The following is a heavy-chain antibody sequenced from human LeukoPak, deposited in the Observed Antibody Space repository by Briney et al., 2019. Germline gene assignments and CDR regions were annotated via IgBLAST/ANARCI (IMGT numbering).Heavy chain of an antibody. V-gene: IGHV3-43*02. J-gene: IGHJ4*02. Sequence: PGESLSPACKTSGFIFDENFSSWAGQTPGKGLEWVSLISGDGSSTYYADSVKGRFTISRDNSKNSLYLQMNSLRTEDTALYYCAKDIGRYSPYYFDYWGQGTLVTVSS. D-gene: IGHD2-15*01. CDR3: AKDIGRYSPYYFDY. CDR2: ISGDGSST. CDR1: GFIFDENF.